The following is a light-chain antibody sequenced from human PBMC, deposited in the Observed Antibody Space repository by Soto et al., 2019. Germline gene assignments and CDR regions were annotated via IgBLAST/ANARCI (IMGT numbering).Light chain of an antibody. CDR3: QSYDSSLSGPHAV. CDR2: GNS. V-gene: IGLV1-40*01. CDR1: SSNIGAGYD. Sequence: QSVLTQPPSLSGAPGQRVTISCTGSSSNIGAGYDVHWYQQLPGTAPKLLIYGNSNRPSGVPDRFSGSKSGTSASLAITGLQAEDEADYYCQSYDSSLSGPHAVFGGGTQLTVL. J-gene: IGLJ7*01.